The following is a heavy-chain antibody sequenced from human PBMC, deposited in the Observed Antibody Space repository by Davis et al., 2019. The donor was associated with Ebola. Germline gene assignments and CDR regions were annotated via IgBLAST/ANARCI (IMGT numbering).Heavy chain of an antibody. Sequence: PGGSLRLSCAASGVTFSSYWMSWVRQAPGKGLEWVANIKQDGSEKYYVDSVKGRFTISRDNAKNSLYLQMNSLRAEDTAVYYCARDFGLGGYWGQGTLVTVSS. D-gene: IGHD3-16*01. CDR3: ARDFGLGGY. CDR1: GVTFSSYW. CDR2: IKQDGSEK. V-gene: IGHV3-7*01. J-gene: IGHJ4*02.